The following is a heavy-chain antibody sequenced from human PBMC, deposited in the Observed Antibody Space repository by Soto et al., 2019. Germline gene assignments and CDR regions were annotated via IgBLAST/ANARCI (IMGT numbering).Heavy chain of an antibody. D-gene: IGHD4-4*01. V-gene: IGHV3-33*01. CDR1: GFTFSSYG. Sequence: GGSLRLSCAASGFTFSSYGMHWVRQAPGKGLEWVAVIWYDGSNKYYADSVKGRFTISRDNSKNTLYLQMNSLRAEDTAVYYCARSGPPLVTTVTTARNYYYYMDVWGKGTTVTVSS. CDR2: IWYDGSNK. CDR3: ARSGPPLVTTVTTARNYYYYMDV. J-gene: IGHJ6*03.